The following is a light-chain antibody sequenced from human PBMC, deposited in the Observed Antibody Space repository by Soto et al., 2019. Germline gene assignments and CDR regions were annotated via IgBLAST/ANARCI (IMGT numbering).Light chain of an antibody. CDR2: AAS. Sequence: DIQMTQSPSSLSASVGDRVTMTCRASQDIRNYVAWYQQKPGEVPKLLIYAASTLQSGVPARVSGGGFGTDFTLASSSLRPEDVATYYCQRYHSALLTFGPGTKVDLK. J-gene: IGKJ3*01. V-gene: IGKV1-27*01. CDR1: QDIRNY. CDR3: QRYHSALLT.